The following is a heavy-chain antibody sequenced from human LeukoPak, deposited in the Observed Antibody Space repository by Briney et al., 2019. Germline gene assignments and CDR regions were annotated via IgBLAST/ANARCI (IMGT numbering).Heavy chain of an antibody. CDR1: GYTFTGYY. CDR2: INPNSGGT. V-gene: IGHV1-2*04. Sequence: GASVKVSCKASGYTFTGYYMHWVRQAPGQGLEWMGWINPNSGGTNYAQKFQGWVTMTRDTSISTAYMELSRLRSDDTAVYYCARDALKDYGDSLPDYWGQGTLVTVSS. D-gene: IGHD4-17*01. CDR3: ARDALKDYGDSLPDY. J-gene: IGHJ4*02.